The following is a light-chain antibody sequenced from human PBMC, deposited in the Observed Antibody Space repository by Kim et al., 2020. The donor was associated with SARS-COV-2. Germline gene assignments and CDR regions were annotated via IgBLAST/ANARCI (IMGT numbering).Light chain of an antibody. Sequence: TLSLSPGERAPLSCRSSQSVSSCLAWYQQKPGQAPRLLIYGACSRATGIPDRFSGSGSGTDFNLTINRLEPEDFAMYYCQQYGRSFGQGTKVDIK. V-gene: IGKV3-20*01. CDR1: QSVSSC. J-gene: IGKJ1*01. CDR2: GAC. CDR3: QQYGRS.